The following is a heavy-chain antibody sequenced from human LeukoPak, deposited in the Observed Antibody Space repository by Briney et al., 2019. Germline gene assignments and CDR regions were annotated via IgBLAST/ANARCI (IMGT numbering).Heavy chain of an antibody. Sequence: GGSLRLSCAASGFSFSAYWMTWVRQAPGEGLGWVANIKQDGSERHYVDSVRGRFTISRDNARNSLHLQMNSLRAEDTAVYYCARDSTFKLDYWGQGTLVAVSS. CDR3: ARDSTFKLDY. CDR2: IKQDGSER. J-gene: IGHJ4*02. CDR1: GFSFSAYW. V-gene: IGHV3-7*01.